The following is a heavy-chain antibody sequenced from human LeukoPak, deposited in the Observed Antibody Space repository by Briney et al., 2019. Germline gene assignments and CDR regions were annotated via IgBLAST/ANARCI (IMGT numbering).Heavy chain of an antibody. CDR1: GGTFSSYT. V-gene: IGHV1-69*02. CDR3: ASSAGTVSEAFDI. Sequence: ASVKVSCKASGGTFSSYTISWVRQVPGQGLEWMGRIIPILGIANYAQKFQGRVTITADKSTSTAYMELSSLRSEDTAVYYCASSAGTVSEAFDIWGQGTMVTVSS. CDR2: IIPILGIA. D-gene: IGHD6-13*01. J-gene: IGHJ3*02.